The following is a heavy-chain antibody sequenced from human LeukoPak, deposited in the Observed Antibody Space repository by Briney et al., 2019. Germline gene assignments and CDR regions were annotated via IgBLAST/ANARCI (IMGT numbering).Heavy chain of an antibody. D-gene: IGHD6-19*01. CDR3: VKPQYSSGWLGY. CDR1: GFTFSSSP. V-gene: IGHV3-64D*06. J-gene: IGHJ4*02. CDR2: ITNDGGST. Sequence: PGGSLRLSCSASGFTFSSSPMHWVRQAPGKGLEYVSAITNDGGSTYSADSVKGRSTISRDNSKNTLYLQMSSLRPDDTAVYYCVKPQYSSGWLGYWGQGTLVTVSS.